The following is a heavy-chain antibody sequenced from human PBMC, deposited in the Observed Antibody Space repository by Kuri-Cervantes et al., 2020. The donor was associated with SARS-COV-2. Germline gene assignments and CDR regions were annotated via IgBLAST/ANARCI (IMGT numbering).Heavy chain of an antibody. J-gene: IGHJ4*02. CDR1: GASLSSADFY. D-gene: IGHD4-11*01. CDR2: IYFSGTT. V-gene: IGHV4-30-4*01. CDR3: ARAGVRVLIDLYSNPGFDY. Sequence: SETLSLTCTVSGASLSSADFYWSWIRQPPGKGLEWIGYIYFSGTTYYNPSLQSRVTISVDTPKNQFSLKLTSVTVADTAVYYCARAGVRVLIDLYSNPGFDYWGQGTLVTVSS.